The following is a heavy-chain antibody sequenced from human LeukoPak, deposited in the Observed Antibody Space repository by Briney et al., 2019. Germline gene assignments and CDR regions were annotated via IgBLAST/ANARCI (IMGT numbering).Heavy chain of an antibody. CDR3: AKTPRSGWYLTPFFDY. CDR1: GFTFSSYA. CDR2: ISGSGGST. J-gene: IGHJ4*02. Sequence: GGSLRLSCAASGFTFSSYAMSWVRQAPGKGLEWVSAISGSGGSTYYADSVKGRFTISRDNSKNTLYLQMNSLRAEDTDAYYCAKTPRSGWYLTPFFDYWGQGTLVTVSS. V-gene: IGHV3-23*01. D-gene: IGHD6-19*01.